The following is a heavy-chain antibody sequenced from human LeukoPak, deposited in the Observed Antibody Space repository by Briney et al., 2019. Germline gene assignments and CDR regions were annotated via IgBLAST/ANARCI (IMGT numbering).Heavy chain of an antibody. D-gene: IGHD6-13*01. CDR3: ARALGVGSSSFYWYFDL. Sequence: SETLSLTCTVSGGSISSGDYYWSWIRQPPGKGLEWIGYIYYSGSTYYNPSLKSRVTISVDTSKNQFSLKLSSVTAADTAVYYCARALGVGSSSFYWYFDLWGRGTLVTVSS. J-gene: IGHJ2*01. V-gene: IGHV4-30-4*01. CDR1: GGSISSGDYY. CDR2: IYYSGST.